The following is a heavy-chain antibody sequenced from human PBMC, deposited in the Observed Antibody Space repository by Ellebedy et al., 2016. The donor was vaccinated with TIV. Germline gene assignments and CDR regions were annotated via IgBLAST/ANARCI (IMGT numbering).Heavy chain of an antibody. J-gene: IGHJ3*01. Sequence: PGGSLRLSCEASGFSVMADYMSWVRQAQGQGLEWVALVFGRDNTAYGDSVGGRFTVSRDKGTNTVFLQMSGLRADDTAVYYCVRDRYTTGWYAFDVWGLGTMVAVSS. CDR1: GFSVMADY. D-gene: IGHD6-19*01. CDR2: VFGRDNT. V-gene: IGHV3-66*01. CDR3: VRDRYTTGWYAFDV.